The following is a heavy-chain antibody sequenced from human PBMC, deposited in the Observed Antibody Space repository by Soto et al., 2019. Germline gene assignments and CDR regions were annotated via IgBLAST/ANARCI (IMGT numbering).Heavy chain of an antibody. CDR2: IYWDDDK. CDR1: GFPLSTIRMG. Sequence: TLSLTLTCTFSGFPLSTIRMGEGWIRQPPGKALEWLALIYWDDDKRYSPSLKSRLTITKDTSKNQVVLTMTNVDPVDTAIYYCAHSYILTGYDNWFDPWGQGTLVTVSS. V-gene: IGHV2-5*02. J-gene: IGHJ5*02. D-gene: IGHD3-9*01. CDR3: AHSYILTGYDNWFDP.